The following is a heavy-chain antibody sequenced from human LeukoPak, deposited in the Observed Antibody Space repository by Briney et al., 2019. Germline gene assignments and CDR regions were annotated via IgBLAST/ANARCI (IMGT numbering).Heavy chain of an antibody. CDR1: GYTFTGYY. D-gene: IGHD3-22*01. CDR3: ARDWTTRRVVTQLDY. Sequence: ASVKVSRKASGYTFTGYYMHWVRQAPGQGLEWMGWINPNSGGTNYAQKFQGRVTMTRDTSISTAYMELSRLRSDDTAVYYCARDWTTRRVVTQLDYWGQGTLVTVSS. V-gene: IGHV1-2*02. CDR2: INPNSGGT. J-gene: IGHJ4*02.